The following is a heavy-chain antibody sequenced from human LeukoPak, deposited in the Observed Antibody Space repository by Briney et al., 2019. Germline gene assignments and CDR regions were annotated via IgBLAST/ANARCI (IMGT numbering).Heavy chain of an antibody. CDR1: GYSITRGYY. CDR2: IYHSGIT. J-gene: IGHJ5*02. Sequence: TSETLSLTCTVPGYSITRGYYWGWIRQPPGKGLEWIGDIYHSGITNYNPSLKSRLTISLDTSKNHFSLNLRSVTAADTAVYYCTRSPGSAWFDPWRQGTLVTVSS. CDR3: TRSPGSAWFDP. V-gene: IGHV4-38-2*02.